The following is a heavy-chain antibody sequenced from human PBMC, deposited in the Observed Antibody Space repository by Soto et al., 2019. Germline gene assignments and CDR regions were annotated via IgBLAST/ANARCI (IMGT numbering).Heavy chain of an antibody. D-gene: IGHD3-3*01. V-gene: IGHV3-21*01. J-gene: IGHJ5*02. Sequence: GGSLRLSCAASGFTFSSYSMNWVRQTPGKGLEWVSSISGSSSNMYYADSVKGRFTISRDNAKNSLYLQMNSPRAEDTAVYYYAKDPNYDFWSGYSGSGWFDPWGQGTLVTVSS. CDR2: ISGSSSNM. CDR1: GFTFSSYS. CDR3: AKDPNYDFWSGYSGSGWFDP.